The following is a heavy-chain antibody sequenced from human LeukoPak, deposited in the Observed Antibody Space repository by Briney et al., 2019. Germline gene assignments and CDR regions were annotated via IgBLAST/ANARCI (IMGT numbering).Heavy chain of an antibody. V-gene: IGHV4-4*07. CDR3: AREDISGSYWSFDY. CDR1: GGSVSSYY. CDR2: IYTSGST. J-gene: IGHJ4*02. Sequence: SETLSLTCTVSGGSVSSYYWSWIRQPAGKGLEWIGRIYTSGSTNYNPSLKSRVTMSVDTSKNQFSLKLSSVTAADTAVYYCAREDISGSYWSFDYWGQGTLVTVFS. D-gene: IGHD1-26*01.